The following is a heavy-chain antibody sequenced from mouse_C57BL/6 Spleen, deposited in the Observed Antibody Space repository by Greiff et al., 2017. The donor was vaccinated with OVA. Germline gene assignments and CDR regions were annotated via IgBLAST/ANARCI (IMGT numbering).Heavy chain of an antibody. V-gene: IGHV1-84*01. J-gene: IGHJ1*03. CDR2: IYPGSGNT. CDR1: GYTFTDYY. CDR3: ARRGTGSSYHWYFDV. D-gene: IGHD1-1*01. Sequence: LQESGPELVKPGASVKISCKASGYTFTDYYLNWVKQRPGQGLEWIGWIYPGSGNTKYNEKFKGKATLTVDTSSSTAYMQLSSLTSEDSAVYFCARRGTGSSYHWYFDVWGTGTTVTVSS.